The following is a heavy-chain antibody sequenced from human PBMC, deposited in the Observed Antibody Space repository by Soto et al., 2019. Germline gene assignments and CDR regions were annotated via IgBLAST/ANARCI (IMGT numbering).Heavy chain of an antibody. J-gene: IGHJ6*03. Sequence: GGSLRLSCAASGFTFDDYGMSWVRQAPGKGLEWVSGINWNGGSTGYADSVKGRFTISRDNAKNSLYLQMNSLRAEDTALYHCARQAAAHYYYYYMDVWGKGTTVTVSS. CDR2: INWNGGST. V-gene: IGHV3-20*01. CDR1: GFTFDDYG. D-gene: IGHD6-13*01. CDR3: ARQAAAHYYYYYMDV.